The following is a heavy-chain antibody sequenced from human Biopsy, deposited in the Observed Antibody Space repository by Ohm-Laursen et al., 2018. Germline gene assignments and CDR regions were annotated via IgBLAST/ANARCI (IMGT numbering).Heavy chain of an antibody. V-gene: IGHV4-31*03. CDR2: ISYNERT. Sequence: TLPLTCSVSGASVKTSGYFWAWIRQRPGKGLEWIGYISYNERTHYNPSLTSRLAISFDTSNNRISLQLRSVSVADTAAYYCVREPKTGTAEAWYFDLWGRGSPVTVPS. D-gene: IGHD3-9*01. CDR3: VREPKTGTAEAWYFDL. CDR1: GASVKTSGYF. J-gene: IGHJ2*01.